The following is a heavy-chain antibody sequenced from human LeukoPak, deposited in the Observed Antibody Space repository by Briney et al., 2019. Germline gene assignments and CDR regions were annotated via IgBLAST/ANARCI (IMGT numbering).Heavy chain of an antibody. J-gene: IGHJ4*02. Sequence: PGGSLRLSCAASGFTFSSYWMSWVRQAPGKGLEWVAYIEEDGSEHYYVDSVKGRFTISRDNAKNSLYLQMNSLRVEDTAVYYCARGLDDTGDMPDYFDCWGQGTLLTVSS. CDR1: GFTFSSYW. V-gene: IGHV3-7*01. D-gene: IGHD7-27*01. CDR3: ARGLDDTGDMPDYFDC. CDR2: IEEDGSEH.